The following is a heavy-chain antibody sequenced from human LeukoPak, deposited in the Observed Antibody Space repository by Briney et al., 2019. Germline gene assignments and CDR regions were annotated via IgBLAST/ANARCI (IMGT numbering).Heavy chain of an antibody. CDR3: ARAAVTTSRYFQH. D-gene: IGHD4-17*01. CDR2: IYNSGHT. CDR1: GVSISNYY. V-gene: IGHV4-59*01. J-gene: IGHJ1*01. Sequence: SETLSLTCTVSGVSISNYYWSWIRQPPGKGLEWIGYIYNSGHTNYNPSLKSRVTISEDTSKNQLSLKLSSVTAADTAVYCCARAAVTTSRYFQHWGQGTLVTVSS.